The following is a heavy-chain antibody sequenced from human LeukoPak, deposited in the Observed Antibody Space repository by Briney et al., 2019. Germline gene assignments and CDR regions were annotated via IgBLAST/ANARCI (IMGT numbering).Heavy chain of an antibody. Sequence: SETLSLTCAVYGGSFSGYYWSWIRQPPGKGLEWIGKINDSGGTNYNPSLKSRVTISVDTSKNQFSLKLSSVTAADTAVYYCARGVYYYGSGSYYYWGQGTLVTVSS. D-gene: IGHD3-10*01. CDR3: ARGVYYYGSGSYYY. CDR1: GGSFSGYY. J-gene: IGHJ4*02. V-gene: IGHV4-34*01. CDR2: INDSGGT.